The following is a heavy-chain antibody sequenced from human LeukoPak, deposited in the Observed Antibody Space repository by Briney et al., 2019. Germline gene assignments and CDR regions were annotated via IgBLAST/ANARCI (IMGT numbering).Heavy chain of an antibody. J-gene: IGHJ4*02. CDR2: IRSKIYGGTP. V-gene: IGHV3-49*04. CDR3: TRDQTPYY. Sequence: GGSLRLSCTASGFTFDDYAMTWVRQAPGKGLEWVGFIRSKIYGGTPEYAASVKGRFTISRDDSKGIAYLQMNSLKTEDTAVYYCTRDQTPYYWGQGTLVTVSS. CDR1: GFTFDDYA.